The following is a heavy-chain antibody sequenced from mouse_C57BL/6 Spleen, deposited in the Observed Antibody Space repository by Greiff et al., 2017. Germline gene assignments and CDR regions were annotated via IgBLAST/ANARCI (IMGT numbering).Heavy chain of an antibody. V-gene: IGHV1-80*01. CDR2: IYPGDGDT. Sequence: LVESGAELVKPGASVKISCKASGYAFSSYWMNWVKQRPGKGLEWIGQIYPGDGDTNYNGKFKGKATLTADKSSSTAYMQLSSLTSEDSAVYFCARRYDYYFDYWGQGTTLTVSS. CDR3: ARRYDYYFDY. CDR1: GYAFSSYW. J-gene: IGHJ2*01. D-gene: IGHD2-4*01.